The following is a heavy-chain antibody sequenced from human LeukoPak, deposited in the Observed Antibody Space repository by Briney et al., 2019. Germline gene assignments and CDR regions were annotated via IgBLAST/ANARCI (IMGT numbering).Heavy chain of an antibody. CDR3: AREDTIFGVVIDY. Sequence: SETLSLTCTVSGGSISSGSYYWSWIRQPAGKGLEWIGRIYTSGSTNYNPSLKSRVTISVDTSKNQFSLKLSSVTAADTAVYYCAREDTIFGVVIDYWGQGTVVTVSS. V-gene: IGHV4-61*02. CDR2: IYTSGST. J-gene: IGHJ4*02. D-gene: IGHD3-3*01. CDR1: GGSISSGSYY.